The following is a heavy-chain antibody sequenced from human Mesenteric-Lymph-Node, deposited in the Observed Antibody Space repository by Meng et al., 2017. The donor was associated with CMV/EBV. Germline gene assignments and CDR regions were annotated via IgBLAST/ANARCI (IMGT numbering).Heavy chain of an antibody. V-gene: IGHV4-31*02. D-gene: IGHD2-2*02. J-gene: IGHJ4*02. CDR2: IYDSGRT. CDR3: ARFCSSTSCYNPYFDY. Sequence: GSISSGGYFWSWIRQHPGKGLEYIGNIYDSGRTYYHPSLKSRVTISVDTSKNQFSLKLSSVTAADTAVYYCARFCSSTSCYNPYFDYWGQGTLVTVSS. CDR1: GSISSGGYF.